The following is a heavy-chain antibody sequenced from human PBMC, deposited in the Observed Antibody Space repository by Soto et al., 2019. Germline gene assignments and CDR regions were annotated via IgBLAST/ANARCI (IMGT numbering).Heavy chain of an antibody. D-gene: IGHD6-6*01. V-gene: IGHV1-69*01. CDR3: ARDPPSSASPGFGFGYFDF. J-gene: IGHJ4*02. Sequence: QVQLVQSGAEVKKPGSSVKVACKASRVNFTNIAISWVRQAPGQGPEWMGQIVPLFDRANYAHNFYGRVPLSADDSATTVCMELTSLTYEDTAIYYCARDPPSSASPGFGFGYFDFWVPGTPLSVSS. CDR1: RVNFTNIA. CDR2: IVPLFDRA.